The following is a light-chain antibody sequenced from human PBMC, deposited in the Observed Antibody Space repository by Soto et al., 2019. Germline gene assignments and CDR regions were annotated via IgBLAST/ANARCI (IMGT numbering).Light chain of an antibody. CDR2: GAT. CDR3: QQYGNSPPST. J-gene: IGKJ5*01. CDR1: QSVRNSY. V-gene: IGKV3-20*01. Sequence: EIGLTQSPGTLSLSPGERATLSCRASQSVRNSYLAWYQQKPGQAPRLLMSGATSRSTGIPDRFSGNGPGTDFTLTISRLEPEDVAVYYCQQYGNSPPSTFGQVTRLEIK.